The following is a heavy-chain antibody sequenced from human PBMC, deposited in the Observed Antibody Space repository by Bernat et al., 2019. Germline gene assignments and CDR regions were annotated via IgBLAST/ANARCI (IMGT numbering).Heavy chain of an antibody. V-gene: IGHV3-48*01. D-gene: IGHD5-18*01. CDR1: GFTFSSYS. CDR2: ISSSSSTI. Sequence: EVQLVESGGGLVQPGGSLRLSCAASGFTFSSYSMNWVRQAPGKGLEWVSYISSSSSTIYYADSVKGRFTISRDNAKNSLYLQMNSLRAEDTAVYYCAKDLGNRVDTAMVDVGWFDPWGQGTLVTVSS. J-gene: IGHJ5*02. CDR3: AKDLGNRVDTAMVDVGWFDP.